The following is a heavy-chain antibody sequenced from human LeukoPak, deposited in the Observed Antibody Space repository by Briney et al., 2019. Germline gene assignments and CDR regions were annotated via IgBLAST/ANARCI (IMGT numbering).Heavy chain of an antibody. J-gene: IGHJ4*02. CDR1: GFTFSDYP. CDR3: AKDQLVAVTTPLFDY. D-gene: IGHD4-17*01. CDR2: ISSSSTTI. V-gene: IGHV3-48*04. Sequence: GGSLRLSCAASGFTFSDYPMNWVRQAPGKGLEWVSYISSSSTTIFYADSVKGRFTISRDNAKNSLYLQMNSLRAEDTAVYYCAKDQLVAVTTPLFDYWGQGTLVTVSS.